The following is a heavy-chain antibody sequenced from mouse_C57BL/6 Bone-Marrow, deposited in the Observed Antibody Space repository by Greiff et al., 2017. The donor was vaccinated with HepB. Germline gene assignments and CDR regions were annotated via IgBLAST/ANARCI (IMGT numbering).Heavy chain of an antibody. CDR2: IDPEDGDT. J-gene: IGHJ1*03. Sequence: EVQLQQSGAELVRPGASVKLSCTASGFNIKDYYMHWVKQRPEQGLEWIGRIDPEDGDTEYAPKFQGKATMTADTSSNTAYLPLSSLTSEDTAVYYCTTYYYGSSHWYFDVWGTGTTVTVSS. V-gene: IGHV14-1*01. CDR3: TTYYYGSSHWYFDV. D-gene: IGHD1-1*01. CDR1: GFNIKDYY.